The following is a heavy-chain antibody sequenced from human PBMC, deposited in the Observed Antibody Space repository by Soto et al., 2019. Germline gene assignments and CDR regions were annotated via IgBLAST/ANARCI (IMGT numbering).Heavy chain of an antibody. CDR1: GFTFGDYA. J-gene: IGHJ4*02. Sequence: GGSLRLSCTTSGFTFGDYAMSWFRQAPGKGLEWVGFIRSRAYSGTTEYAASVKGRFTISRDDSKSIAYLQMNSLKTEDTAVYYCTRDRGAYYADRVDYWGQGTLVTVSS. V-gene: IGHV3-49*03. D-gene: IGHD3-10*01. CDR3: TRDRGAYYADRVDY. CDR2: IRSRAYSGTT.